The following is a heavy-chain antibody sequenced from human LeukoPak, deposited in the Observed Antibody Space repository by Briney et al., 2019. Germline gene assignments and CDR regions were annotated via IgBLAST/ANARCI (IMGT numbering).Heavy chain of an antibody. Sequence: SETLSLTCAVSGGPISSGGYSWSWIRQPPGKGLEWIGYIYHSGSTYYNPSLKSRVTISVDRSKNQFSLKLSSVTAADTAVYYCARGGGSHYYYYYGMDVWGQGTTVTVSS. D-gene: IGHD3-10*01. CDR2: IYHSGST. J-gene: IGHJ6*02. CDR3: ARGGGSHYYYYYGMDV. V-gene: IGHV4-30-2*01. CDR1: GGPISSGGYS.